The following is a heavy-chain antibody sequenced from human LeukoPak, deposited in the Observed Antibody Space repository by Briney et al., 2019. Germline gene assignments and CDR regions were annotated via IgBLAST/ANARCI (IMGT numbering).Heavy chain of an antibody. J-gene: IGHJ4*02. CDR1: GFTYSSYG. V-gene: IGHV3-33*06. D-gene: IGHD4-17*01. CDR3: AKDNGDYYFDY. Sequence: GGSLRLXCAASGFTYSSYGMHWVRRAPGKGPESVAVIWYDGSNKYYADSVKGRFTISRDNSKNTLYLQMNSLRAEDTAVYYCAKDNGDYYFDYWGQGTLVTVSS. CDR2: IWYDGSNK.